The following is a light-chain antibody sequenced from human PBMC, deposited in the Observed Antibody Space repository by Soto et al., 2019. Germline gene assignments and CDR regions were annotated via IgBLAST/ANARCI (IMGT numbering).Light chain of an antibody. CDR2: GAS. V-gene: IGKV3-15*01. J-gene: IGKJ4*01. CDR3: QQYNNWPLT. Sequence: EVVMTQSPDTLSVSPGDRATLSCRASQSLSNNVAWYQQKPGQAPRLLIYGASTRATASPARFSGSGSGTQFTLTISSLQSEDFAVYYCQQYNNWPLTFGGGTKVEIK. CDR1: QSLSNN.